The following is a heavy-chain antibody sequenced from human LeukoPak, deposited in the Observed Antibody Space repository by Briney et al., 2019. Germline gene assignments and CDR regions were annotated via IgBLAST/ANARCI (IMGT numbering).Heavy chain of an antibody. V-gene: IGHV1-69*04. CDR2: IIPILGIA. Sequence: SVKVSCKASGGTFSSYAISWVRQAPGQGLEWMGRIIPILGIANYAQKFQGRVTITADKSTSTAYMELSSLRSEDTAVYYCAREDRGDGYSYWGQGTLVTVSS. J-gene: IGHJ4*02. D-gene: IGHD5-24*01. CDR3: AREDRGDGYSY. CDR1: GGTFSSYA.